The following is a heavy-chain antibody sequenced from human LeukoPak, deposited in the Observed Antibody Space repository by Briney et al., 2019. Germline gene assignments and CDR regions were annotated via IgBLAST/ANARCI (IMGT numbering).Heavy chain of an antibody. J-gene: IGHJ5*02. D-gene: IGHD6-13*01. CDR2: INTNTGNP. CDR3: ARFYSSSWSKRAIIPNWFDP. Sequence: EASVKVSCKASGYTFTSYAMNWVRQAPGQGLEWMGWINTNTGNPTHAQGFTGRFVFSLDTSVSTAYLQISSLKAEDTAVYYCARFYSSSWSKRAIIPNWFDPWGQGTLVTVSS. CDR1: GYTFTSYA. V-gene: IGHV7-4-1*02.